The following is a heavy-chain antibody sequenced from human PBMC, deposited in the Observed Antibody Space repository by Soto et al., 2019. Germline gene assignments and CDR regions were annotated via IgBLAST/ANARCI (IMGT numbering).Heavy chain of an antibody. Sequence: ASVKVSCKASGYTFTSYGISWVRQAPGQGLEWMGWISAYNGNTNYAQKLQGRVTMTTDTSTSTAYMELRSLRSDDTAVYYCARDTRLAAAALPLDYWGQGTLVTVSS. CDR1: GYTFTSYG. CDR2: ISAYNGNT. D-gene: IGHD6-13*01. J-gene: IGHJ4*02. V-gene: IGHV1-18*01. CDR3: ARDTRLAAAALPLDY.